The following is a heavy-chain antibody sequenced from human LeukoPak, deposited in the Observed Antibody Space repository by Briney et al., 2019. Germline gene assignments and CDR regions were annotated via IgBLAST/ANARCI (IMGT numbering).Heavy chain of an antibody. CDR1: GFTFSSQN. CDR2: ISTSGDST. Sequence: GGSLRLSCAASGFTFSSQNMNWARQAPGKGLEWVACISTSGDSTKYADSVEGRFTISRDNAENSLYLLMNSLRVEDTAVYYCVKNGWLDYWGQGILVTVSS. J-gene: IGHJ4*02. D-gene: IGHD6-19*01. CDR3: VKNGWLDY. V-gene: IGHV3-21*06.